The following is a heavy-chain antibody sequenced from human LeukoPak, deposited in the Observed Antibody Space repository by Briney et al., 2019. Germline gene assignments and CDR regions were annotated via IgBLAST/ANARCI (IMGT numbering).Heavy chain of an antibody. Sequence: SETLSLTCTVSGGSISSYYWSWIRQPAGKGLEWIGRIYTSGSTNYNPSLKSRVTMSVDTSKNQFSLKLSSVTAADTAVYYRAREGTPYSSSWYRTIDYWGQGTLVTVSS. CDR3: AREGTPYSSSWYRTIDY. D-gene: IGHD6-13*01. CDR2: IYTSGST. J-gene: IGHJ4*02. CDR1: GGSISSYY. V-gene: IGHV4-4*07.